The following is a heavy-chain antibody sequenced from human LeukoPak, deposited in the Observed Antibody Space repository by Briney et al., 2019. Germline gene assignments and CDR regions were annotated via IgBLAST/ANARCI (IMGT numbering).Heavy chain of an antibody. D-gene: IGHD3-3*01. CDR2: ISSSGSTI. V-gene: IGHV3-11*01. CDR1: GFTFSDYY. Sequence: PGGSLRLSCAASGFTFSDYYMSWIRQAPGKGLEWVSYISSSGSTIYYADSVKGRFTISRDNAKNSLYLQMNSLRAEDTAVYYCARDRGGGYDIWSGPTQGYFDYWGQGTLVTVSS. CDR3: ARDRGGGYDIWSGPTQGYFDY. J-gene: IGHJ4*02.